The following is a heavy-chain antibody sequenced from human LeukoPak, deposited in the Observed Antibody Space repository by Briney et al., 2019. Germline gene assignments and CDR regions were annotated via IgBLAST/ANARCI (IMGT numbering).Heavy chain of an antibody. Sequence: SETLSLTCTVSGGSISSSSYYWGWIRQHPGKGLEWIGYIYYSGSTYYNPSLKSRVTISVDTSKNQFSLKLSSVTAADTAVYYCARGGLNDYGDLFDYWGQGTLVTVSS. D-gene: IGHD4-17*01. CDR2: IYYSGST. CDR1: GGSISSSSYY. CDR3: ARGGLNDYGDLFDY. J-gene: IGHJ4*02. V-gene: IGHV4-31*03.